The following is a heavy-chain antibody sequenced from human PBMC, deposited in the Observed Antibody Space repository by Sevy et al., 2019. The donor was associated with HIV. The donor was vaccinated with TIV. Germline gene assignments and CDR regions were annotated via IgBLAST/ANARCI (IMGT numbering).Heavy chain of an antibody. CDR1: GYTFTGYY. CDR3: ARDPAYYDFWSGYYTGGAFDI. V-gene: IGHV1-2*02. D-gene: IGHD3-3*01. CDR2: INPNSGGT. Sequence: ASVKVSCKASGYTFTGYYMHWVRQAPGQGLEWMGWINPNSGGTNYAQKFQGRVTMTRDTSISTAYMELGRLRSDETAVYYCARDPAYYDFWSGYYTGGAFDIWGQGTMVTVSS. J-gene: IGHJ3*02.